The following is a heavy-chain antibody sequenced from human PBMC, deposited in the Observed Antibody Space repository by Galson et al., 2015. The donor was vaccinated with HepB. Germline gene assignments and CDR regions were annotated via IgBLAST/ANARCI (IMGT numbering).Heavy chain of an antibody. J-gene: IGHJ3*02. V-gene: IGHV3-15*07. D-gene: IGHD1-7*01. CDR2: IKSKIGGGTT. CDR3: TTSLNWNYDDDAFDI. CDR1: GFTFTNAW. Sequence: SLRLSCAASGFTFTNAWMNWVRQAPGKGLEWVGRIKSKIGGGTTDYAAPVKGRFTISRDDSKKMLYLQMNSLKTEDTAVYYRTTSLNWNYDDDAFDIWGQGTMVTVSS.